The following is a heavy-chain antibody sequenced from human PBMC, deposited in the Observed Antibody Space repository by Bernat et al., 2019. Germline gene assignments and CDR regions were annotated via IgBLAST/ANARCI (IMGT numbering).Heavy chain of an antibody. V-gene: IGHV3-30*04. J-gene: IGHJ4*02. CDR2: IPYDGRDK. CDR3: ARGLVQLERPHWDYFDY. D-gene: IGHD1-1*01. Sequence: QVQLVESGGGVVQPGRSLRLSCAAPGFTFTNYAMHWVRQAPGKGLEWVAVIPYDGRDKYYADSVKGRFTISRDHSTNTLYLQMNSLRAEDTAVYYCARGLVQLERPHWDYFDYWGQGTLVTVSS. CDR1: GFTFTNYA.